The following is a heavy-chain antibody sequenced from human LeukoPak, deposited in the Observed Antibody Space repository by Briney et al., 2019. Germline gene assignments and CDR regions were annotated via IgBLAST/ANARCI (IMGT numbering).Heavy chain of an antibody. CDR3: AGTCGGSCWEDVFDP. J-gene: IGHJ5*02. V-gene: IGHV1-2*02. D-gene: IGHD2-15*01. CDR2: INPNSGGT. CDR1: GYTFTGYY. Sequence: ASVKVSCKASGYTFTGYYMHWVRQAPGQGLEWMGWINPNSGGTNYAQKFQGRATMTRDTSISTACMELSRLRSDDTAVYYCAGTCGGSCWEDVFDPWGQGTLVTVSS.